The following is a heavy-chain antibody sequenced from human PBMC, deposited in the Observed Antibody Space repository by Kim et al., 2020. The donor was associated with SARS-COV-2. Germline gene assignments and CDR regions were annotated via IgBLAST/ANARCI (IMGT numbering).Heavy chain of an antibody. CDR1: GLTVSSSY. Sequence: GGSLRLSCAASGLTVSSSYMTWVRQAPGKGLEWVSVLYSGGSTYYADIVKGRFTISRDSSKKTLNLQMNSLRAADTAVYYYARGVVAAMGGTFDIWGEGT. CDR3: ARGVVAAMGGTFDI. J-gene: IGHJ3*02. D-gene: IGHD2-15*01. CDR2: LYSGGST. V-gene: IGHV3-66*01.